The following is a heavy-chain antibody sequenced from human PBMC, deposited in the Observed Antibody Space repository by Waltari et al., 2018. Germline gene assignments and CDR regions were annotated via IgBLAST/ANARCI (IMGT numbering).Heavy chain of an antibody. Sequence: QLQESGPGLVKPSETLSLPCSVSGGSLSSSSYYWVWIRQPPGKGLEWIGSIYYSGRTYYNPSLKSRVTISVDTSKNQFSLTLSSVTAADTAVYYCASSLGGKEFDYWGRGTLVTVSS. CDR1: GGSLSSSSYY. J-gene: IGHJ4*02. CDR3: ASSLGGKEFDY. V-gene: IGHV4-39*01. CDR2: IYYSGRT. D-gene: IGHD2-15*01.